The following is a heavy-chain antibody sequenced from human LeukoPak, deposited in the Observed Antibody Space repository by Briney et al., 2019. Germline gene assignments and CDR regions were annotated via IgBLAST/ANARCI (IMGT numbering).Heavy chain of an antibody. D-gene: IGHD1-26*01. V-gene: IGHV3-69-1*01. CDR2: ISSSSTI. J-gene: IGHJ3*02. CDR3: ASGRSFDI. Sequence: GLEWVSYISSSSTIYYADSVKGRFTISRDNAKNSLYLQMNSLRAEDTAVYYCASGRSFDIWGQGTMVTVSS.